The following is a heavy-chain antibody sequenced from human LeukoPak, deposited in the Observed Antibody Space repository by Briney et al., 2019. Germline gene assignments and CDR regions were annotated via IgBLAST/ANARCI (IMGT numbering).Heavy chain of an antibody. V-gene: IGHV4-4*02. Sequence: PSETLSLTCAVSGGSISSSNWWSWVRQPPGKGLEWIGEIYHTGTTYYNPSLKSRVTISVDTSKNQFSLRLSSVTAADTAVYYCAVQGSGFHNAPAGDFDYWGQGTLVTVSS. CDR1: GGSISSSNW. CDR2: IYHTGTT. CDR3: AVQGSGFHNAPAGDFDY. J-gene: IGHJ4*02. D-gene: IGHD3-10*01.